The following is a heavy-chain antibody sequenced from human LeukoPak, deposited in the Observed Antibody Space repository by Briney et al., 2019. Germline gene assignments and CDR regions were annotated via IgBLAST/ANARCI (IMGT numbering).Heavy chain of an antibody. CDR3: ARGLRRYCSSTSCPYYFDY. Sequence: SETLSLTCALYGGSFSGYYWSWIRQPPGKGLEWIGEINPSGSTNYNPSLKSRVTISVDTSKNQFSLKLSSVTAADTAVYYCARGLRRYCSSTSCPYYFDYWGQGTLVTVSS. V-gene: IGHV4-34*01. CDR1: GGSFSGYY. CDR2: INPSGST. J-gene: IGHJ4*02. D-gene: IGHD2-2*01.